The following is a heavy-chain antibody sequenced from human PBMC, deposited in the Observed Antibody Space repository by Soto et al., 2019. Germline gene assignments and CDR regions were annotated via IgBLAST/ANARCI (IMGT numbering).Heavy chain of an antibody. CDR3: GRGRSGQIVVFY. J-gene: IGHJ4*02. D-gene: IGHD1-26*01. CDR1: GYSFTGHY. V-gene: IGHV1-2*02. CDR2: IGPESGAT. Sequence: GASVKVSCKASGYSFTGHYIHWVRQAPEQGPEWMGEIGPESGATRYAQKFRGRVTMTMDTSITTVYMELNNLRPDDTAIYYCGRGRSGQIVVFYWGQGTPVTVSS.